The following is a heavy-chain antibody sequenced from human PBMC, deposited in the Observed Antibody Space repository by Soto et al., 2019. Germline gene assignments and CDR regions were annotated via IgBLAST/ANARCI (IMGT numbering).Heavy chain of an antibody. CDR3: ARKGRDRDAFDI. Sequence: ASETLSLTRAVYGGSFSGYYWSWIRQPPGKGLEWIGEINHSGSTNYNPSLESRVTISVDTSKNQFSLKLSSVTAADTAVYYCARKGRDRDAFDIWGQGTMVTVSS. CDR2: INHSGST. D-gene: IGHD2-21*01. J-gene: IGHJ3*02. CDR1: GGSFSGYY. V-gene: IGHV4-34*01.